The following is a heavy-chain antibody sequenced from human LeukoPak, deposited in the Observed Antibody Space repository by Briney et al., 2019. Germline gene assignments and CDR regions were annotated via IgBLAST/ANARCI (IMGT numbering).Heavy chain of an antibody. CDR1: GGSISSGSYY. J-gene: IGHJ4*02. CDR3: ARGYSGYEFFDY. V-gene: IGHV4-61*02. CDR2: IYTSGST. Sequence: PSQTLSLTCTVSGGSISSGSYYWSWIRPPAGKGLEWIGRIYTSGSTNYNPSLKSLITISVDTSKNQFSLKLSSVTAADTAVYYCARGYSGYEFFDYWGQGTLVTVSS. D-gene: IGHD5-12*01.